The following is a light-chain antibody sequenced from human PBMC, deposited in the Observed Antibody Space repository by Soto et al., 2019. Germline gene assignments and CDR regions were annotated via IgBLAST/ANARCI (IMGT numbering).Light chain of an antibody. V-gene: IGLV2-14*03. CDR1: SSDVGGYNY. Sequence: SALTQPASVSGSPGQSITISCTGTSSDVGGYNYVSWYQHHPGKAPKLMIYGVSNRPSGISNRFSGSKSGNTASLTISGLQPEDEGDYYCSSYTTSNTRQIVFGTGTKVTVL. CDR3: SSYTTSNTRQIV. CDR2: GVS. J-gene: IGLJ1*01.